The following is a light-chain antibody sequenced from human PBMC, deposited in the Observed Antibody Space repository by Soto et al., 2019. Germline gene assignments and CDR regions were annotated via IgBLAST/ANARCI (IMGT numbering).Light chain of an antibody. CDR2: SND. V-gene: IGLV1-47*01. CDR1: SSNIGSNY. J-gene: IGLJ2*01. Sequence: QSVLTQPPSASGTPGQRVTISCSGSSSNIGSNYVFWYQQLPGAAPKLLIYSNDHRPSGVPDRFSGSKSGTSASLAISGLRSEDEADYYCATWDDSLSVLFGGGTKLTVL. CDR3: ATWDDSLSVL.